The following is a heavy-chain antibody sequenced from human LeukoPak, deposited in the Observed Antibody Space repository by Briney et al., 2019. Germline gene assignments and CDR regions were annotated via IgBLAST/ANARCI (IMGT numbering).Heavy chain of an antibody. CDR3: VRDGEGVAISVNYWFDP. J-gene: IGHJ5*02. CDR1: GFTFTSYD. CDR2: MNPNNGNT. Sequence: ASVTVSCKASGFTFTSYDINWMRQASGQGLEWMGWMNPNNGNTGYAQKFQGRVTMTRDTSISTAYMELRGLRSEDTAVYYCVRDGEGVAISVNYWFDPWGQGTLVTVSS. D-gene: IGHD3-10*01. V-gene: IGHV1-8*01.